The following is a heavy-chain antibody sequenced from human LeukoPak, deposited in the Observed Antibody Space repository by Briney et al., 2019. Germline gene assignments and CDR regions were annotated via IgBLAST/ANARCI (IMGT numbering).Heavy chain of an antibody. Sequence: SGGSLRLSCAASGFTFSNSAMHWVRQAPGKGLVWVSRINSDGSSTTYADSVKGRFTISRDNAKNTLYLQMNSLRAEDTAVHYCADSNFDYWGQGTLVTVSS. J-gene: IGHJ4*02. CDR1: GFTFSNSA. CDR2: INSDGSST. V-gene: IGHV3-74*01. CDR3: ADSNFDY. D-gene: IGHD5-18*01.